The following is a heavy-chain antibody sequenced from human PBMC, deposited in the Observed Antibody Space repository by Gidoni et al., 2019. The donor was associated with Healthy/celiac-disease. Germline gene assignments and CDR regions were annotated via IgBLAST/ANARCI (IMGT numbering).Heavy chain of an antibody. CDR2: SSSSSSYI. D-gene: IGHD3-22*01. V-gene: IGHV3-21*01. CDR1: GFTFSSYS. J-gene: IGHJ5*02. Sequence: EVQLVESGGGLVKPGGSLGLSCAASGFTFSSYSMNWVRQAPGKGLEWVSSSSSSSSYIYYADSVKGRFTISRDNAKNSLYLQMNSLRAEDTAVYYCARDRYYYDSSGYYDRAFDPWGQGTLVTVSS. CDR3: ARDRYYYDSSGYYDRAFDP.